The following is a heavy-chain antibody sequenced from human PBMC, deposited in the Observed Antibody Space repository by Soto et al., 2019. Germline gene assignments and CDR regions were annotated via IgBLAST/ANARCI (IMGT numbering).Heavy chain of an antibody. CDR3: ARALVLGVGALSQ. CDR1: GFTFSASY. D-gene: IGHD1-26*01. CDR2: ISDSGSLT. Sequence: QVQLVESGGGLVKPEGSLRLSCAASGFTFSASYMSWIRQAPGKGLEWVSYISDSGSLTHYGDSVKGRFTISRDNAKASLYLQMDSLRAEDTAIYYCARALVLGVGALSQWGQGTLVTVSS. V-gene: IGHV3-11*01. J-gene: IGHJ4*02.